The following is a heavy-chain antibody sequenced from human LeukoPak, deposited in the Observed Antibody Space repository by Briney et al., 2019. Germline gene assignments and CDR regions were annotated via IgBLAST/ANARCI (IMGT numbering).Heavy chain of an antibody. J-gene: IGHJ4*02. CDR2: IYYSGST. D-gene: IGHD6-19*01. Sequence: SETLSLTCTVSGGSISSSSYYWGWIRQPPGKGLEWIGNIYYSGSTYYNPSLKSRVTISVDTSKNQFSLKLSSVTAADTAVYYCARHSGSSGWYRDFDYWGQGTLVTVSS. V-gene: IGHV4-39*01. CDR3: ARHSGSSGWYRDFDY. CDR1: GGSISSSSYY.